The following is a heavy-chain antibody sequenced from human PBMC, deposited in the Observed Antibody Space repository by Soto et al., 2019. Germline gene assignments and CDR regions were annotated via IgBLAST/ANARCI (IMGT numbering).Heavy chain of an antibody. CDR3: PREHSNSPAAFDH. Sequence: SETLSLTCTVSGGSVNSDSYYWSWIRQPPGKALEWIGYIYYGGRTNYNPSLKSRVTISVDTSRNQFSLKLSAVTAADTAVFYCPREHSNSPAAFDHWGQGTLVTVSS. CDR2: IYYGGRT. CDR1: GGSVNSDSYY. D-gene: IGHD6-6*01. V-gene: IGHV4-61*01. J-gene: IGHJ4*02.